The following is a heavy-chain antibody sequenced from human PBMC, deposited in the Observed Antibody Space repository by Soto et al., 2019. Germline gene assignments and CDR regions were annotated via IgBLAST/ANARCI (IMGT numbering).Heavy chain of an antibody. CDR2: ISTSSGYI. CDR3: ARDSSGWSFDP. D-gene: IGHD6-19*01. V-gene: IGHV3-21*01. Sequence: PGGSLRLSCAASGFTFSIYSMNWVRQAPGKGLEWVSSISTSSGYIYQADSVKGRFTISRDNAKNSLYLQMNSLRAEDTAVYYCARDSSGWSFDPWGQGTLVTVSS. CDR1: GFTFSIYS. J-gene: IGHJ5*02.